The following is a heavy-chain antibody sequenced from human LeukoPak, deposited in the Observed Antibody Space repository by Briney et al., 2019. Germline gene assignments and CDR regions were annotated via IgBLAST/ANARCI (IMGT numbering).Heavy chain of an antibody. CDR2: INAGNGNT. J-gene: IGHJ6*04. Sequence: ASVKVSCKASGYTFTSYGMHWVRQAPGQRLEWMGWINAGNGNTKYSQKFQGRVTITRDTSASTAYMELSSLRSEDTVVYYCARTTRGGGIRYPAYGMDVWGKGTTVTVSS. CDR3: ARTTRGGGIRYPAYGMDV. V-gene: IGHV1-3*01. CDR1: GYTFTSYG. D-gene: IGHD2-15*01.